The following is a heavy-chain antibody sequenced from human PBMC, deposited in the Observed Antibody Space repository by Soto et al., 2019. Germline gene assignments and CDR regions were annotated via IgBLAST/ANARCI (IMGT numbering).Heavy chain of an antibody. D-gene: IGHD2-15*01. CDR3: AAWAEGATEVH. V-gene: IGHV3-33*01. CDR1: GFSFSVYG. Sequence: QVQLVESGGGVVQPGRSLRLSCETSGFSFSVYGMHWVRQAPGKGLEWVAVIWYYASKQFYAASVEGRFTISRDNSKAILYLQMNSLRAEDTAVYYCAAWAEGATEVHWGQGTLVTVSS. J-gene: IGHJ4*02. CDR2: IWYYASKQ.